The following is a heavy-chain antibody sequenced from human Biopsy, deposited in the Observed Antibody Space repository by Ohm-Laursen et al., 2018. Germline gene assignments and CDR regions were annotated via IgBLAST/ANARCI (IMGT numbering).Heavy chain of an antibody. V-gene: IGHV4-59*08. CDR2: VSYSGNT. CDR1: GGDINNYY. Sequence: TLSLTCNVSGGDINNYYWSWIRQPAGKGLEWIGYVSYSGNTKYNPSLKSRVIISADTSKNHFSLKLSSVTAADTAMYYCAAYYYDSSGYFYAFHYWGQGTLVTVSS. CDR3: AAYYYDSSGYFYAFHY. J-gene: IGHJ4*02. D-gene: IGHD3-22*01.